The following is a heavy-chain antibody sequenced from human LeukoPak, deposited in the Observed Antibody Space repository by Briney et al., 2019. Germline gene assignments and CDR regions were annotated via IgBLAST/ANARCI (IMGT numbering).Heavy chain of an antibody. CDR2: IYPGDPDT. V-gene: IGHV5-51*01. J-gene: IGHJ5*02. CDR1: GYSFTCYW. CDR3: ARHLGDPEWLLFLLPNWFDP. Sequence: GESLKISCXGSGYSFTCYWIGWVRQMAGKGLEWMRIIYPGDPDTRYSPSFQGQVTISADKSISTAYLQWSSLKASDTAMYYCARHLGDPEWLLFLLPNWFDPWGQGTLVTVSS. D-gene: IGHD3-3*01.